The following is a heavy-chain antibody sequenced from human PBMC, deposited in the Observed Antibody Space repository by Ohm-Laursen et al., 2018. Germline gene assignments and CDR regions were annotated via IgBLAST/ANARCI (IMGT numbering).Heavy chain of an antibody. CDR2: IKSKVDGGTT. D-gene: IGHD3-10*01. V-gene: IGHV3-15*01. CDR3: VTGGYYLDY. J-gene: IGHJ4*02. CDR1: GLTFSNAW. Sequence: SLRLSCSASGLTFSNAWMNWVRQAPGKGLEWVGRIKSKVDGGTTDYAAPVKGRFTISRDDSKNTVYLQMNSLKTEDTAVYYCVTGGYYLDYWGQGTLVTVST.